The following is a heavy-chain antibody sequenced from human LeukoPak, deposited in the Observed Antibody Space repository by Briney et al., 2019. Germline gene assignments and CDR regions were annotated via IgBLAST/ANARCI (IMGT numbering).Heavy chain of an antibody. CDR3: ARDLSRQSSGYFFN. D-gene: IGHD3-22*01. J-gene: IGHJ4*02. V-gene: IGHV1-18*01. Sequence: GASVKVSCKASGYTFTSYGISWVRQAPGQGLEWMGWISAYNGNTNYAQKLQGRVTMTTDTSTSTAYMELRSLRSDDTAVYYCARDLSRQSSGYFFNWGQGTLVTVSS. CDR2: ISAYNGNT. CDR1: GYTFTSYG.